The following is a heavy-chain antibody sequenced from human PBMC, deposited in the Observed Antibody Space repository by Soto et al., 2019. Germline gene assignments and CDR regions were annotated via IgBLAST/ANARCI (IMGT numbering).Heavy chain of an antibody. CDR2: IWYDGSNK. CDR1: GFTFSSYG. J-gene: IGHJ4*02. D-gene: IGHD3-22*01. Sequence: GGSLRLSCAASGFTFSSYGMHWVRQAPGKGLEWVAVIWYDGSNKYYADSVKGRFTISRDNSKSTLYLQMNSLRAEDTAVYYCAKDLERAYYYDSSGYYDYWGQGTLVTVSS. CDR3: AKDLERAYYYDSSGYYDY. V-gene: IGHV3-33*06.